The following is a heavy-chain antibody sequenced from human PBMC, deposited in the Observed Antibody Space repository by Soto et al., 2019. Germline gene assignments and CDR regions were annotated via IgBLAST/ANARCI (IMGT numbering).Heavy chain of an antibody. V-gene: IGHV4-59*01. Sequence: QVQLQESGPGLVKPSETLSLTCTVSGGSISSYYWSWIRQPPGKGLEWIGYIYYSGSTNYNPSLKNRVTIPVDTSKNQFSLKLSSVTAADTAVYYCASSGYSYGWYYFDYWGQGTLVTVSP. CDR3: ASSGYSYGWYYFDY. D-gene: IGHD5-18*01. CDR1: GGSISSYY. J-gene: IGHJ4*02. CDR2: IYYSGST.